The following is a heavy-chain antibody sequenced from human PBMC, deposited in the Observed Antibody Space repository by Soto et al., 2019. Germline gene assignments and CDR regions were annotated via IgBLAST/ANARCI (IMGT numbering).Heavy chain of an antibody. J-gene: IGHJ2*01. CDR1: GAPISGGDYH. CDR2: IFPSEAT. D-gene: IGHD5-18*01. Sequence: QVQLQESGPGLVKPSQTLSLMCTVSGAPISGGDYHWSWIRQPPGKGLEWIGYIFPSEATHYNSSLGSRITMSVETSKSHFSLKLTSVTAADTAVYFCARGSAAKRYFDLWGRGTLVTVSS. CDR3: ARGSAAKRYFDL. V-gene: IGHV4-30-4*01.